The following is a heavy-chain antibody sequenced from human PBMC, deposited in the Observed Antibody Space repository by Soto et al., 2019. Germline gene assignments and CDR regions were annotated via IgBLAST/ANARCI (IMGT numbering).Heavy chain of an antibody. Sequence: TSETLRLTWAGHNGSLSGYYWNWIRQPPGKGLEWIGEINHSGTTHFNPSLKSRVTMSVDTSKNQVSLTLKSVTAADTAGYFCARGVGYPHCSSVYRGQGTGVT. J-gene: IGHJ4*02. CDR1: NGSLSGYY. D-gene: IGHD1-26*01. V-gene: IGHV4-34*01. CDR2: INHSGTT. CDR3: ARGVGYPHCSSVY.